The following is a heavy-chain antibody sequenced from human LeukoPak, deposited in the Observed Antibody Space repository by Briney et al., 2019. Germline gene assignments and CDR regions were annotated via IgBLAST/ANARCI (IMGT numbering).Heavy chain of an antibody. D-gene: IGHD3-10*01. J-gene: IGHJ6*02. CDR1: GSTFSSYG. CDR2: IWYDGSNK. CDR3: ARYGLLWFGETPTLYGMDV. V-gene: IGHV3-33*01. Sequence: TGGSLRLSCAASGSTFSSYGMHGVRQAPGKGLEWVAVIWYDGSNKYYADSVKGRFTISRDNSKNTLYLQMNSLRAEDTAVYYCARYGLLWFGETPTLYGMDVWGQGTTVTVSS.